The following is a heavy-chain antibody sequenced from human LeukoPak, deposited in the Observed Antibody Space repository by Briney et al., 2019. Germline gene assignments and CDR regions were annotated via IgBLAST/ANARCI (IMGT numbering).Heavy chain of an antibody. D-gene: IGHD3-3*01. CDR2: ISYDGSNK. J-gene: IGHJ4*02. V-gene: IGHV3-30-3*01. CDR1: GFTFSSYA. CDR3: AKVTIFGVVITPFWY. Sequence: GGSLRLSCAASGFTFSSYAMHWVRQAPGKGLEWVAVISYDGSNKYYADSVKGRFTISRDNSKNTLYLQMNSLRAEDTAVYYCAKVTIFGVVITPFWYWGQGTLVTVSS.